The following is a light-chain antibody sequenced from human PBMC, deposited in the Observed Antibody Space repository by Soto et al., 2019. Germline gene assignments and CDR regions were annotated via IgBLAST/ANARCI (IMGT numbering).Light chain of an antibody. V-gene: IGLV2-14*03. CDR2: DVS. CDR1: SSDVGGYKY. Sequence: QSVLTQPASVSGSPGQSITISCTGTSSDVGGYKYVSWYQHHPGKAPKLMIHDVSNRPSGVSYRFSGSKSGNTASLTISGLQAEDEADYYCSSYTSSSTAVVFGGGTKLTVL. J-gene: IGLJ2*01. CDR3: SSYTSSSTAVV.